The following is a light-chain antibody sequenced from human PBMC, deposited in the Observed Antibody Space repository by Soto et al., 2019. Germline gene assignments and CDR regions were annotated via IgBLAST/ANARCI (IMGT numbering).Light chain of an antibody. J-gene: IGLJ7*01. Sequence: QSVLTQPPSVSAAPGQRVTISCSGSNSNIGDASVAWYQQLPGTAPKLLISDNHKRPSGILDRFSGAKSGTSATLGITGLPTGDEAEYYCGTWDRSLNAEVFGGGTQLTVL. CDR3: GTWDRSLNAEV. CDR1: NSNIGDAS. CDR2: DNH. V-gene: IGLV1-51*01.